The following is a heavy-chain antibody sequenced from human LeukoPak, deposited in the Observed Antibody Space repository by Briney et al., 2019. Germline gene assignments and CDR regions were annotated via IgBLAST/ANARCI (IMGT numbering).Heavy chain of an antibody. CDR3: ARGSRRLADSHS. CDR1: GDSICSSEYY. CDR2: ISYSGST. V-gene: IGHV4-39*01. J-gene: IGHJ4*02. D-gene: IGHD2-15*01. Sequence: SETLSLTCTDSGDSICSSEYYWGWIRQPPGKGLGWIGTISYSGSTYYNPSLQSRVTISVDTSKNQFSLELSSVTAADTAVYYCARGSRRLADSHSWGQRTLVTVSS.